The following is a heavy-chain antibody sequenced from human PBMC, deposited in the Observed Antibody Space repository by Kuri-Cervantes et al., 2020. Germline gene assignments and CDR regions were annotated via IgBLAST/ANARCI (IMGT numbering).Heavy chain of an antibody. CDR1: GGSISSSSYY. J-gene: IGHJ4*02. D-gene: IGHD3-3*01. CDR2: INHSGST. V-gene: IGHV4-39*07. CDR3: ARGSAGVVIRLRPVFFDY. Sequence: SETLSLTCTVSGGSISSSSYYWGWIRQPSGKGLEWIGEINHSGSTNYNPSLKSRVTISVDTSKNQFSLKLSSVTAADTAVYYCARGSAGVVIRLRPVFFDYWGQGTLVTVSS.